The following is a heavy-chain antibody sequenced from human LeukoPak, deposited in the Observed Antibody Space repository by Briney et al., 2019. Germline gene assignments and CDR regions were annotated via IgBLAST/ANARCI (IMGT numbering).Heavy chain of an antibody. CDR1: GGSISSSSYY. V-gene: IGHV4-39*07. D-gene: IGHD1-1*01. CDR2: MYYSGST. Sequence: PSETLSLTCTVSGGSISSSSYYWGWIRQPPGKGLEWIGSMYYSGSTYNSPSLKSRVIISVDTSKNQFSLKLSSVTAADTAVYYCARVAPGGGTYYYYYYMDVWGKGTTVTVSS. J-gene: IGHJ6*03. CDR3: ARVAPGGGTYYYYYYMDV.